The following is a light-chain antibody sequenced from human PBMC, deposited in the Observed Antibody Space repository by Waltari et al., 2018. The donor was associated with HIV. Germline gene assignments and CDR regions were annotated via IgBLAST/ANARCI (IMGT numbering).Light chain of an antibody. CDR2: DNN. CDR1: TSNIGNNY. J-gene: IGLJ2*01. CDR3: GTWDSSLSAVV. Sequence: QSVLTQPPSVSAAPGQKVTISCSGSTSNIGNNYVSWYQQLPGTAPKLLISDNNKRPSGIPDRFPGSKSGTSATLGITGLQTGDEADYYCGTWDSSLSAVVFGGGTKLTVL. V-gene: IGLV1-51*01.